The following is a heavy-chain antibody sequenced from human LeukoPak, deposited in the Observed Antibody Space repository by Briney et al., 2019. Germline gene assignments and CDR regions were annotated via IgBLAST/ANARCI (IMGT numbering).Heavy chain of an antibody. D-gene: IGHD6-19*01. CDR3: AKVKRWLAHYFDY. V-gene: IGHV3-30*18. Sequence: GGSLRLSCAASGFTFSSYGMHWVRQAPGKGLEWVAVISYDGSNKYYADSVKSRFTISRDNSKNTLYLQMNSLRAEDTAVYYCAKVKRWLAHYFDYWGQGTLVTVSS. CDR1: GFTFSSYG. J-gene: IGHJ4*02. CDR2: ISYDGSNK.